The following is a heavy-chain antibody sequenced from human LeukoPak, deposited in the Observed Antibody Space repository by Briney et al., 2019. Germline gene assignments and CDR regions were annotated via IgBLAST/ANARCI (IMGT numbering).Heavy chain of an antibody. J-gene: IGHJ3*01. V-gene: IGHV1-69*01. D-gene: IGHD3-10*01. CDR2: IIPMFGTA. CDR1: GGSLSIYT. CDR3: ATESDGGAFDV. Sequence: SVKVSCKISGGSLSIYTLSWVRQAPGQGLEWMGGIIPMFGTANYAQKFQGRVNITADESTSTASMELSSLTSEDTTIYYCATESDGGAFDVWGQGTMVSVSS.